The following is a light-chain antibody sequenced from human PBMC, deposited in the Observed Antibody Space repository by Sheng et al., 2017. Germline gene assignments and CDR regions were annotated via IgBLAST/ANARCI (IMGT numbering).Light chain of an antibody. J-gene: IGLJ3*02. CDR1: SSDVGSYNL. Sequence: QSALTQPASVSGSPGQSITISCTGTSSDVGSYNLVSWYQQHPGKVPKIMIYEGSKRPSGVSNRFSGSKSGNTASLTISGLQAEDEADYYCCSYAGSSTRWVFGGGTKLTVL. V-gene: IGLV2-23*01. CDR3: CSYAGSSTRWV. CDR2: EGS.